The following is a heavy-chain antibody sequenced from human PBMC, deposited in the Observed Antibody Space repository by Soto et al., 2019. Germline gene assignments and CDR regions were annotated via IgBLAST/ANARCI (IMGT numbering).Heavy chain of an antibody. CDR3: ARDSSSQIRGYYMDV. CDR2: INRNGGST. J-gene: IGHJ6*03. CDR1: GFTFDDYG. D-gene: IGHD6-13*01. Sequence: EVQLVESGGGVVRPGGSLRLSCAASGFTFDDYGMSWVRQAPGKGLEWVSGINRNGGSTGYADSVKGRFTISRDNDKNSLYLQMNSLRAEDTALYHCARDSSSQIRGYYMDVWGKGTTVTVSS. V-gene: IGHV3-20*01.